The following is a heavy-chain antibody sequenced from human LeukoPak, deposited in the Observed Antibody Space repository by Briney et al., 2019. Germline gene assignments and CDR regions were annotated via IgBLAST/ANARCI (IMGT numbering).Heavy chain of an antibody. Sequence: SETLSLTCTVSGGSISSYYWSWIRQPPGKGLEWVGYIYYSGTTNYNPSLKSRVTISVDTSKNQFSLKMTSVTAADTAVYFCARVGSGGAWFDFWGQGTLVTVSS. CDR3: ARVGSGGAWFDF. J-gene: IGHJ4*02. V-gene: IGHV4-59*01. CDR2: IYYSGTT. CDR1: GGSISSYY. D-gene: IGHD6-19*01.